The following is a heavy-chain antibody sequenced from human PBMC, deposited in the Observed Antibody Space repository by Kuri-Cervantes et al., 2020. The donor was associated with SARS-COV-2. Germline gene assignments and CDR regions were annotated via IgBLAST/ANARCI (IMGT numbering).Heavy chain of an antibody. V-gene: IGHV4-39*07. D-gene: IGHD5-24*01. CDR1: GGSISSSSYY. Sequence: GSLRLSCTVSGGSISSSSYYWGWIRQPPGKGLEWIGSIYYSGSTYYNPSLKSRVTISVDTSKNQFSLKLSSVTAADTAVYYCARVETDGYQTNYYYYGMDVWGQGTTVTVSS. CDR3: ARVETDGYQTNYYYYGMDV. J-gene: IGHJ6*02. CDR2: IYYSGST.